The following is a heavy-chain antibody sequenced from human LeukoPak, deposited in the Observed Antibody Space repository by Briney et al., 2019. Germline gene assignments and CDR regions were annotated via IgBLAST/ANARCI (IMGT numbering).Heavy chain of an antibody. CDR2: IIPFLGTT. CDR3: TIIPNVILFTHYFEY. CDR1: GGVFTTYA. D-gene: IGHD2-21*01. Sequence: ASVKVSCKASGGVFTTYAISWVRQAPGQGLEWMGSIIPFLGTTNYAQRFQGRVTITADEPTRTAYMELTYVRSDDTAVYYCTIIPNVILFTHYFEYWGQGTLVTVSS. V-gene: IGHV1-69*11. J-gene: IGHJ4*02.